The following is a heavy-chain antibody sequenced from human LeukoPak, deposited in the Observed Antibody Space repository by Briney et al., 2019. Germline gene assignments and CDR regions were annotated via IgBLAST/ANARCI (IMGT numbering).Heavy chain of an antibody. V-gene: IGHV3-7*01. CDR3: ARDEYNWNVDAFDI. J-gene: IGHJ3*02. Sequence: GGSLRLSCAASGFTFSSNWMSWVRQAPGKGLEWVANIKEDGSEKYYVDSVKGRFTISRDNAKNSLYLQMNSLRAEDTAVYYCARDEYNWNVDAFDIWGQGTVVTVSS. CDR1: GFTFSSNW. D-gene: IGHD1-20*01. CDR2: IKEDGSEK.